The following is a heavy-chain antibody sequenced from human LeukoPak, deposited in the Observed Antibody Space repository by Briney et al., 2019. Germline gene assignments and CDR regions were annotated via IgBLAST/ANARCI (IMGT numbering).Heavy chain of an antibody. CDR2: INPSGGST. CDR3: ACVVRGAFDL. J-gene: IGHJ3*01. D-gene: IGHD4-23*01. CDR1: GLTLTSYY. V-gene: IGHV1-46*03. Sequence: ASVKVSCKASGLTLTSYYMHWVRQAPGQGLEWMGIINPSGGSTSYPQKFQGRVTMTRDTSTSTVYMELSSLRSEDTAVYYCACVVRGAFDLWRQGTLVTVSS.